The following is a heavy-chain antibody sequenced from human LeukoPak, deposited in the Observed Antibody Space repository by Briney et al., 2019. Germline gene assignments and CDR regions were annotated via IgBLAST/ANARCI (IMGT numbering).Heavy chain of an antibody. V-gene: IGHV1-46*01. J-gene: IGHJ6*02. CDR1: GDTFASYY. Sequence: APVKGSCKASGDTFASYYMRWGRQAPGHGLEWRGIIKPSVGSTSHAQKFHGRVTMPRDTSTSTVYMELSSLRSEDTAVYYCARGDNSEDPYYYYGMDVWGQGATVTVCS. CDR3: ARGDNSEDPYYYYGMDV. D-gene: IGHD4-23*01. CDR2: IKPSVGST.